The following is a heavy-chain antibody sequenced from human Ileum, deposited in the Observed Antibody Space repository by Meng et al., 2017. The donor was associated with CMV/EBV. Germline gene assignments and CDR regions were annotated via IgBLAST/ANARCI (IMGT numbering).Heavy chain of an antibody. CDR1: GAPISSGGHS. J-gene: IGHJ4*02. V-gene: IGHV4-39*07. D-gene: IGHD1-26*01. CDR3: ARDLTNKWFYY. Sequence: QMQLQESGPGLVKPARTLSLSCAASGAPISSGGHSWAWFRQAPGKGLEWIGSMYFSGIADYNPSLKSRVIISLHATQKQFSLRLTSVTAADSAVYFCARDLTNKWFYYWGQGTLVTVSS. CDR2: MYFSGIA.